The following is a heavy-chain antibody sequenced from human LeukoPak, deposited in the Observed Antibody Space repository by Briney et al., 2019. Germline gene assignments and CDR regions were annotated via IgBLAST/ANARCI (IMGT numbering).Heavy chain of an antibody. J-gene: IGHJ4*02. Sequence: SETLSLTCTVSGGSISSNGYYWDWIRQPPGKGLEWIGSIYYSGITYYNPSLTSRVTISVDTSKNQFSLRLSSVTAADTAVYYCARLLRWVYYFDSWGQGTLVTVSS. D-gene: IGHD2-21*01. CDR3: ARLLRWVYYFDS. CDR1: GGSISSNGYY. CDR2: IYYSGIT. V-gene: IGHV4-39*01.